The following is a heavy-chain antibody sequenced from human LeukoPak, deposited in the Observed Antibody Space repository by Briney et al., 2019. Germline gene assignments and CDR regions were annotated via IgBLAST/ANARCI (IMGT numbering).Heavy chain of an antibody. CDR1: GFTFSSYW. Sequence: GGSLRLSCAVSGFTFSSYWMHWVRQAPGKGLVWVSRINSDGSSTSYADSVKGRFTISRDNAKNTLYLQMNSLRAEDTAVYYCARRHLPGGISQPFDYWGHGTPVTVSS. CDR2: INSDGSST. CDR3: ARRHLPGGISQPFDY. D-gene: IGHD4-23*01. J-gene: IGHJ4*01. V-gene: IGHV3-74*01.